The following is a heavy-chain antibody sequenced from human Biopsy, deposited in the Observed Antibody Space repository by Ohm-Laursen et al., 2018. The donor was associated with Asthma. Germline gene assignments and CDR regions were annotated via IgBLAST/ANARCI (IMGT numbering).Heavy chain of an antibody. D-gene: IGHD2-2*01. CDR2: INSVFGTT. CDR3: ARKAGSCISRTCYSLDF. Sequence: SVKVSCKSLGGTFNTYVIGWVRQAPGQGLEWIGGINSVFGTTTYPQKFQDRVTITADDSTSTVYMELSSLRSEDAAEYYCARKAGSCISRTCYSLDFWGQGTLVTVSS. V-gene: IGHV1-69*13. J-gene: IGHJ4*02. CDR1: GGTFNTYV.